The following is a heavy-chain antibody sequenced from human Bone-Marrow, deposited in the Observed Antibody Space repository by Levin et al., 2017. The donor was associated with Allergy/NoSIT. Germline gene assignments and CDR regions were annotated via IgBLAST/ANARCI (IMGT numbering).Heavy chain of an antibody. Sequence: GGSLRLSCRISGFIFADYAMSWVRRAPGRGLEWVSSLDGSSGKTLYADSVKGRFTISREYSKNTLFLQMNSLRVEDTARYYCAKAGTTVMLDYSYLDVWGEGTAVTVSS. V-gene: IGHV3-23*01. D-gene: IGHD4-17*01. J-gene: IGHJ6*03. CDR3: AKAGTTVMLDYSYLDV. CDR1: GFIFADYA. CDR2: LDGSSGKT.